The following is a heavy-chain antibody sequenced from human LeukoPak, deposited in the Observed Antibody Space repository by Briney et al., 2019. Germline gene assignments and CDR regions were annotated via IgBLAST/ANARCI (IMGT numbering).Heavy chain of an antibody. Sequence: SETLSLTCTVSIGSISDYYWSWIRQPPGKGLEWIGYIYDNENTNYNPSLKSRVTMSVDTSKKHFSLKLSSVTAADTAVYYCARHPPLAGMDVWGQGTTVIVSS. CDR2: IYDNENT. V-gene: IGHV4-59*08. CDR1: IGSISDYY. J-gene: IGHJ6*02. CDR3: ARHPPLAGMDV.